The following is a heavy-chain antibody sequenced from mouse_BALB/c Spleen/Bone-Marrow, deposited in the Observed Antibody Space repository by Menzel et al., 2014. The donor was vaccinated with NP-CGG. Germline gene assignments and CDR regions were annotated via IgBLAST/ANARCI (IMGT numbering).Heavy chain of an antibody. CDR3: TREDCGYTFAY. V-gene: IGHV5-6-4*01. Sequence: EVQLVESGGGLVKPGGSLKLSCAASGFTFSSYTMSWVRQTPEKRLEWVATISSGGSYTYYPDSVKGRFTISRDNAKNTLYLQMSSLKSEDTAMYYCTREDCGYTFAYWGQGTLVTVSA. CDR2: ISSGGSYT. J-gene: IGHJ3*01. D-gene: IGHD1-2*01. CDR1: GFTFSSYT.